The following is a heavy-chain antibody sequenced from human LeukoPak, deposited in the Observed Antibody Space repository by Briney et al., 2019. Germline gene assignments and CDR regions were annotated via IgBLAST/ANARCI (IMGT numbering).Heavy chain of an antibody. J-gene: IGHJ3*02. CDR3: ARSPRGPYRCADI. D-gene: IGHD2-15*01. Sequence: SETLSLTCAVYGGSFSGYYWSWIRQPPGKGLDWIGEINHSGSTNYNPSLKSRVTISVDTSKNQFSLKLSSVTATDTAVYYCARSPRGPYRCADIWGQGTMVTVSS. CDR2: INHSGST. CDR1: GGSFSGYY. V-gene: IGHV4-34*01.